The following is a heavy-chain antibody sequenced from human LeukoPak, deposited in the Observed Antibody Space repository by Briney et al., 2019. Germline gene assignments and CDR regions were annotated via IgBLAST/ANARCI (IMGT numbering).Heavy chain of an antibody. V-gene: IGHV3-30-3*01. CDR3: ARDRGRSGSYVFDY. CDR1: GITSSSYA. CDR2: ISYDGSNK. D-gene: IGHD1-26*01. Sequence: PGGSLRLSCAASGITSSSYAMHWVRQAPGKGLEWVAVISYDGSNKYYADSVKGRFTISRDNSKNTLYLQMNSLRAEDTAVYYCARDRGRSGSYVFDYWGQGTLVTVSS. J-gene: IGHJ4*02.